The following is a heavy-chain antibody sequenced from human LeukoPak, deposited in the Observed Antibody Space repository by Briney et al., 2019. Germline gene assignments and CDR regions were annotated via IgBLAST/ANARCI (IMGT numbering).Heavy chain of an antibody. CDR1: GFTFSSYG. Sequence: GGSLRLSCAASGFTFSSYGMHWVRQAPGKGLEWVAVISYDGSNKYYADSVKGRFTISRDNSKNTLYLQMNGLRAEDTAVYYCAKPDILTGYDYLYCGGREPLATVSS. V-gene: IGHV3-30*18. D-gene: IGHD3-9*01. CDR2: ISYDGSNK. CDR3: AKPDILTGYDYLYC. J-gene: IGHJ4*02.